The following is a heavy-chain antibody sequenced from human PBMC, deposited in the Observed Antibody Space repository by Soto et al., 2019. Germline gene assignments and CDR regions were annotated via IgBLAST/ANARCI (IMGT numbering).Heavy chain of an antibody. V-gene: IGHV1-3*01. J-gene: IGHJ5*02. CDR2: VRADNGRS. D-gene: IGHD3-16*01. Sequence: GASVKVSCKTSRYTFSNYIIPWVRPAPGLGLEWMVCVRADNGRSKLSQKFQGRVTMSRDTSAHTVYMSLTSLRYEDTAVYYCAGVQCYEYVWGSQRPDRGYFDPGGQGTLVTGSS. CDR1: RYTFSNYI. CDR3: AGVQCYEYVWGSQRPDRGYFDP.